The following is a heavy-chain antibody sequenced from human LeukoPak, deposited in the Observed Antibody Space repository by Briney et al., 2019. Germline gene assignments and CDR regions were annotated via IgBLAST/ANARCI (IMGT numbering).Heavy chain of an antibody. CDR2: IYDDGST. V-gene: IGHV3-53*01. Sequence: GGSLRLSCAASGFTVSSNYMNWVRQAPGKGLEWVSLIYDDGSTYYADSVKGRFTISRDNSKNTLYLQMNSLQAEDTAVYYCARATQSAAGYFQHWGQGTLVTVSS. D-gene: IGHD6-13*01. CDR1: GFTVSSNY. CDR3: ARATQSAAGYFQH. J-gene: IGHJ1*01.